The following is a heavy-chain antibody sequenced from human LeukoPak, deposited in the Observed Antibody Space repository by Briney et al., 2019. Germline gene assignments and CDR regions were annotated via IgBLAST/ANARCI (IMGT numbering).Heavy chain of an antibody. D-gene: IGHD6-13*01. J-gene: IGHJ4*02. Sequence: SETLSLTCTVSGYSISSGYYWSWIRQPAGKGLEWIGRIYSSGSTNYNPSLTTRVTMSVDTSENQFSLKLSSVTAADTAVYYCVRGYSSSWYYFDYWGQGILVTVSS. CDR3: VRGYSSSWYYFDY. V-gene: IGHV4-4*07. CDR2: IYSSGST. CDR1: GYSISSGYY.